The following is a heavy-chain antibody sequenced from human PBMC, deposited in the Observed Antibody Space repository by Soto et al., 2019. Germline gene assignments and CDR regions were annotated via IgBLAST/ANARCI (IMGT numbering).Heavy chain of an antibody. D-gene: IGHD3-10*01. CDR3: ARLDTYYGSGSYDY. CDR1: GGSISSSHY. V-gene: IGHV4-39*01. J-gene: IGHJ4*02. Sequence: SETLSLTCTVSGGSISSSHYWGWIRQPPGKGLEWIGSIYFSGNSYYNPSLKSRVIISVDTSNNQFSLRLSSATAADTAVYYCARLDTYYGSGSYDYWGLGTLVTVPQ. CDR2: IYFSGNS.